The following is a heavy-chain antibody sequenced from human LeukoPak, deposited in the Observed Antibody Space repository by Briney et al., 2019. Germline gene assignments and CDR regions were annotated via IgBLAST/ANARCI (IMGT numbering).Heavy chain of an antibody. Sequence: GGSLRLSCAASGFTFTTYWMGWVRQAPGKGLEWVANIKQDGSEKYYVDSVKGRFTISRDNVKNSLYLQMNSLRAEDTAVYYCAKRRGLELTYYYHMDVWGKGTTVTVSS. J-gene: IGHJ6*03. CDR3: AKRRGLELTYYYHMDV. CDR1: GFTFTTYW. D-gene: IGHD1-7*01. CDR2: IKQDGSEK. V-gene: IGHV3-7*01.